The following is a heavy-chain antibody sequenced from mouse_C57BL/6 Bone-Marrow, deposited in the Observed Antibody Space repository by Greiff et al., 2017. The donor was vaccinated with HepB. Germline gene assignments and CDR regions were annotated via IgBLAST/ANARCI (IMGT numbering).Heavy chain of an antibody. V-gene: IGHV1-52*01. Sequence: QVQLQQPGAELVRPGSSLKLSCKASGYTFTSYWMHWVKQRPIQGLEWIGNIDPSDSETHYNQKFKDKATLTVDKSSSTAYMQLSSLTSEDSAVYYCARGGWLLPYWYFDVWGTGTTVTVSS. CDR1: GYTFTSYW. J-gene: IGHJ1*03. D-gene: IGHD2-3*01. CDR3: ARGGWLLPYWYFDV. CDR2: IDPSDSET.